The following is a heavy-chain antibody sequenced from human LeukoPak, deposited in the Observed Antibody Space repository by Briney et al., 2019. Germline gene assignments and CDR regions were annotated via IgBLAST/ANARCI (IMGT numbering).Heavy chain of an antibody. CDR3: VRVGQWLSYYFDY. V-gene: IGHV3-66*01. Sequence: PGGSLRLSCVVSGFTLCANNIRSGCQAPGKGLEWVSLIYSGGSTYYADSVKGRFIISRDNSKNTLYLQMNSLRAEDTAVYYCVRVGQWLSYYFDYWGQGTLVTVSS. D-gene: IGHD6-19*01. CDR2: IYSGGST. J-gene: IGHJ4*02. CDR1: GFTLCANN.